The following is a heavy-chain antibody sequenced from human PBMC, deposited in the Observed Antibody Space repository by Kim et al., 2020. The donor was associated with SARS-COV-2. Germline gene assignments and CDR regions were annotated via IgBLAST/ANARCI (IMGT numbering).Heavy chain of an antibody. CDR2: IRSKANSYAT. Sequence: GGSLRLSCAASGFTFSGSAMHWVRQASGKGLEWVGRIRSKANSYATAYAASVKGRFTISRDDSKNTAYLQMNSLKTEDTAVYYCTRHPPSFIAAAGDFDYWGQGTLVTVSS. CDR3: TRHPPSFIAAAGDFDY. V-gene: IGHV3-73*01. CDR1: GFTFSGSA. D-gene: IGHD6-13*01. J-gene: IGHJ4*02.